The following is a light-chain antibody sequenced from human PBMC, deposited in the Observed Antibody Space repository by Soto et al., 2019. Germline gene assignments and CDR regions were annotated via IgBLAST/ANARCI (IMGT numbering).Light chain of an antibody. Sequence: QSVLTQPPSVSAAPGQKVTISCSGSSSNIGNNYVSWYQQLPGTAPKLLIYENNKRPSAIPDRFSGSKSGTSATLGITGLQTGDEADYYCGTWDSSLSAAVFGGGTKVTVL. J-gene: IGLJ3*02. CDR1: SSNIGNNY. V-gene: IGLV1-51*02. CDR2: ENN. CDR3: GTWDSSLSAAV.